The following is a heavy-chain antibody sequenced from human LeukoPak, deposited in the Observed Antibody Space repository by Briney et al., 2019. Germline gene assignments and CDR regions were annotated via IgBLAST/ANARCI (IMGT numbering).Heavy chain of an antibody. CDR1: GGSFSGYN. CDR2: INHSGST. V-gene: IGHV4-34*01. CDR3: SCNFDY. D-gene: IGHD6-6*01. J-gene: IGHJ4*02. Sequence: PSETLSLTCAVYGGSFSGYNWSWIRQPPGKGLEWIGEINHSGSTNYNPSLKSRVTISVDTSKNQFSLKLSSVTAADTAVYYCSCNFDYWGQGTLVTVSS.